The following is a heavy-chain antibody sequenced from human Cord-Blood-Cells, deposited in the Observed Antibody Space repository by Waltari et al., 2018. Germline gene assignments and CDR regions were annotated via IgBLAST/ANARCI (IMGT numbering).Heavy chain of an antibody. Sequence: QVQLVQSGAEVKKPGSSVKVSCKASGGTFSSYAISWVRQAPGQGLEWMGGIIPIFGTANNAQKFQGRVTITADKSTSTAYMELSSLRSEDTAVYYCARDQGSSGSYYYYYYGMDVWGQGTTVTVSS. CDR2: IIPIFGTA. V-gene: IGHV1-69*06. J-gene: IGHJ6*02. CDR1: GGTFSSYA. CDR3: ARDQGSSGSYYYYYYGMDV. D-gene: IGHD1-26*01.